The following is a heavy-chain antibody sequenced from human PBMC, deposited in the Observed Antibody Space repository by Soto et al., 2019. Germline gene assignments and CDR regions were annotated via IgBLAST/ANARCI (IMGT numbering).Heavy chain of an antibody. D-gene: IGHD3-10*01. CDR2: IYNSGST. Sequence: QVQLQEAGPGLVKPADTLSLSCTVSGDSVDVGGYFWSWIRQSPGGVLEWIGFIYNSGSTNSNPSLRSRITMSMDTSKNAFSLSLNSVTAADSAVYYCARGKGGLHYYFDSWGQGTPVIVSS. CDR3: ARGKGGLHYYFDS. V-gene: IGHV4-61*08. J-gene: IGHJ4*02. CDR1: GDSVDVGGYF.